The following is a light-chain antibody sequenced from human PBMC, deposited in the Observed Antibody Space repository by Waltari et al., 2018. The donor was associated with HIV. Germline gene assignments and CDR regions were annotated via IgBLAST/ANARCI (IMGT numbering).Light chain of an antibody. CDR1: SSHIRAGYD. CDR2: ANI. V-gene: IGLV1-40*01. J-gene: IGLJ2*01. CDR3: QSFDSSLTTSGVI. Sequence: QSVLTQPPSVSGAPGHRFTITCTGTSSHIRAGYDVHWYQQLHGTAPKLLIYANINRPSGVPDRFSGSKSGSSASLAITGLQAEDEAHYYCQSFDSSLTTSGVIFGGGTKLTVL.